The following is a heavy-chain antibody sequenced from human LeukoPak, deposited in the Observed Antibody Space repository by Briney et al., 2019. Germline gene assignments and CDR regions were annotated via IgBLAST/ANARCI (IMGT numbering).Heavy chain of an antibody. V-gene: IGHV3-7*01. CDR3: ASSKVWESYRYFDY. CDR2: MKQDGSQK. Sequence: SGGSLRLSCAASGFTFSTYWMSWVRQAPGKGLEWVANMKQDGSQKDYVGSVKGRFTISRDNAKNSLYLQMNSLRAEDTAVYYCASSKVWESYRYFDYWGQGTLVTVSS. D-gene: IGHD3-16*02. J-gene: IGHJ4*02. CDR1: GFTFSTYW.